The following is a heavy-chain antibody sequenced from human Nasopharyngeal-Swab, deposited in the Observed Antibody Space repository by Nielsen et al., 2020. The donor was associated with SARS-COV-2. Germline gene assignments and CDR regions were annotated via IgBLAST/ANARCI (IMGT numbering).Heavy chain of an antibody. Sequence: GESLKISCAASGFTFSSYGMHWVRQAPGKGLEWVAVISYDGSNKYYADSVKGRFTISRDNSKNTLYLQMNSLRAEDTAVYYCARGAAAAGYYFDYWGQGTLVTVSS. CDR3: ARGAAAAGYYFDY. CDR1: GFTFSSYG. J-gene: IGHJ4*02. V-gene: IGHV3-30*03. CDR2: ISYDGSNK. D-gene: IGHD6-13*01.